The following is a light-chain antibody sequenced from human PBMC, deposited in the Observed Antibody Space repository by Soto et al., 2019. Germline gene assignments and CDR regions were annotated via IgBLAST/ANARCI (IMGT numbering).Light chain of an antibody. CDR2: DVT. CDR3: SSFADANNFD. V-gene: IGLV2-8*01. J-gene: IGLJ1*01. CDR1: SSDIGGYNS. Sequence: QSVLTQSPSASGSPVQSVTISCTGTSSDIGGYNSVSWYQQHPGKAPKVMIYDVTKRPSGVPDRFSGSKSGNTASLTVSALQADDEADYYCSSFADANNFDFGTGTKVTV.